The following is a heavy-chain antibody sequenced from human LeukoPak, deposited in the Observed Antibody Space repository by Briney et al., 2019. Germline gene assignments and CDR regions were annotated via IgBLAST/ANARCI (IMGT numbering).Heavy chain of an antibody. CDR2: ISWNSGSI. D-gene: IGHD1-1*01. CDR3: ARYWHEYYFDY. Sequence: GGSLRLSCAASGFTFDDYAMHWVRQAPGKGVEWVSGISWNSGSIGYADSVKGRFTISRDNAKNTLYLQMNSLRAEDTAVYYCARYWHEYYFDYWGQGTLVTVSS. CDR1: GFTFDDYA. J-gene: IGHJ4*02. V-gene: IGHV3-9*01.